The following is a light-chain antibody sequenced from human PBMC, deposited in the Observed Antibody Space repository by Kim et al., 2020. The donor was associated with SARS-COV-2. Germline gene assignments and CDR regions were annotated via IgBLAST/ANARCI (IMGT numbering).Light chain of an antibody. J-gene: IGLJ2*01. CDR1: SSDVGGYNY. Sequence: QSALTQPASVSGSPGQSITISCTGSSSDVGGYNYVCWYQQHPDKAPKLMIYDVNKRPSGVSIHFSGSKSGNTASLTISGLQAEDEADYYCNSYTSSGTLVFGGGTQLTVL. V-gene: IGLV2-14*01. CDR3: NSYTSSGTLV. CDR2: DVN.